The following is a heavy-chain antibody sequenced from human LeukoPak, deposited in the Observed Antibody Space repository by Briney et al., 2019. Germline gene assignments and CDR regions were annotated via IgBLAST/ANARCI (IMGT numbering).Heavy chain of an antibody. Sequence: ASVKVSCKASGYTFTSYDINWVRQATGQGLEWMGWISAYNGNTNYAQKLQGRVTMTTDTSTSTAYMELRSLRSDDTAVYYCARVRYCGGDCYSPYDAFDIWGQGTMVTVSS. D-gene: IGHD2-21*02. CDR2: ISAYNGNT. CDR3: ARVRYCGGDCYSPYDAFDI. CDR1: GYTFTSYD. V-gene: IGHV1-18*01. J-gene: IGHJ3*02.